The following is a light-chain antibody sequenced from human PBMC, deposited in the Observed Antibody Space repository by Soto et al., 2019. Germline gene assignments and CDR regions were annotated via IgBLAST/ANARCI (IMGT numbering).Light chain of an antibody. CDR2: DVS. Sequence: QSALTQPRSVSGSPGQSVTISCTGTSSYVGGYNYVSWYQQHPGKAPKLMIYDVSKRPSGVPDRFSGAKSSKTASLTISGLQAEDEADYYCCSYAGSYTLYVFGTGTKLTVL. CDR1: SSYVGGYNY. V-gene: IGLV2-11*01. CDR3: CSYAGSYTLYV. J-gene: IGLJ1*01.